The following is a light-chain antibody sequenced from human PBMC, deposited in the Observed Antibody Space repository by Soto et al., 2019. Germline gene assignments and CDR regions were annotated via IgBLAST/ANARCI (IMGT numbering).Light chain of an antibody. CDR1: SSDVRGYKY. Sequence: QSALTQPPSASGSPGQSVTISCTGTSSDVRGYKYVAWYQQRPGKAPKLMIYEVNERPSGVPDRFSGSKSGNTASLTVSGLQAEDEADYYCCSYGDNNHFVFGTGTKLTVL. CDR3: CSYGDNNHFV. J-gene: IGLJ1*01. V-gene: IGLV2-8*01. CDR2: EVN.